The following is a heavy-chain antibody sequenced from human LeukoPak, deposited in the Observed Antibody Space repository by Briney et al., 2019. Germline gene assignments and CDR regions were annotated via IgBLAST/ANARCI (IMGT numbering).Heavy chain of an antibody. D-gene: IGHD3-22*01. V-gene: IGHV4-39*05. CDR2: IYYNGST. J-gene: IGHJ4*02. Sequence: PSETPSLTCTVSGGSITSKTYYWAWIRQPPGKGLEWIGNIYYNGSTYYTPSLKSRLTISVDASKNQFSLKLSSVAAADTAVYYCARTPPPDFYDSSGYYYEGGDYWGQGTLVTVSS. CDR1: GGSITSKTYY. CDR3: ARTPPPDFYDSSGYYYEGGDY.